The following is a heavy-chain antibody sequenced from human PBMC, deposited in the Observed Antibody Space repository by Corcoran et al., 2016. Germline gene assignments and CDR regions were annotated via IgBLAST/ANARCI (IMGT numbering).Heavy chain of an antibody. CDR3: ARDVGDTYYYTSSGSHRVWQYNWFDS. V-gene: IGHV3-21*01. D-gene: IGHD3-22*01. Sequence: EVQVVEYGGGLVRPGESLRLSCAASGFTFSSYTMNWVRQAPGKGLEWVSSISGSATDIYYADSVKGRFTNSRDNAKNSLYLQMNSLRAEDTAVYYCARDVGDTYYYTSSGSHRVWQYNWFDSWGQGTLVTVSS. CDR2: ISGSATDI. CDR1: GFTFSSYT. J-gene: IGHJ5*01.